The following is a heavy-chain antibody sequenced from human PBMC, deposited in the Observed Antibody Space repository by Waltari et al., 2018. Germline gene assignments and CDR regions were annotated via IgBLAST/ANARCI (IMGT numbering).Heavy chain of an antibody. D-gene: IGHD2-2*01. J-gene: IGHJ6*02. V-gene: IGHV3-15*01. CDR3: TPYCTTTSCFVYYGMDV. Sequence: EVQLVASGGVLVKPGGSLRLSCAASGFTFSNAWMSWVRQAPGKGLELVGRIKNKNDGGTTDYAAPVKGRFNISRDDSKNTLYLEMNSLKTEDTAVYYCTPYCTTTSCFVYYGMDVWGQGTTVTVSS. CDR1: GFTFSNAW. CDR2: IKNKNDGGTT.